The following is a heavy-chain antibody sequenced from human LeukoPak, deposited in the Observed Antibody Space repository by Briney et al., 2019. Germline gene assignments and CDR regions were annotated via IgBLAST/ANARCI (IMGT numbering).Heavy chain of an antibody. D-gene: IGHD6-13*01. CDR1: GYSISSGYY. CDR3: VCQSGYIAAAGISWFDP. CDR2: IYHSGST. Sequence: SETLSLTCTVSGYSISSGYYWGWIRQPPGKGLEWIGSIYHSGSTYYNPSLKSRVTISVDTSKNQFSLKLSSVTAADTAVYYCVCQSGYIAAAGISWFDPWGQGTLVTVSS. V-gene: IGHV4-38-2*02. J-gene: IGHJ5*02.